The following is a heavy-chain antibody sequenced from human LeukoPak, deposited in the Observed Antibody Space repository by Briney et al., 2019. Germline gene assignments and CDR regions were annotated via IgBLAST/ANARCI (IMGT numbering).Heavy chain of an antibody. CDR1: GLTFYDYA. J-gene: IGHJ4*02. CDR2: ITWNSGSI. CDR3: AAGAGITRY. Sequence: GGSLRLSCAASGLTFYDYAMHGFGQAPGRGLEWVSGITWNSGSIAYADSVKGRITISRDNAKNSLYLQVNSLRSEDTALYYCAAGAGITRYWGQGTLVTVSS. D-gene: IGHD3-10*01. V-gene: IGHV3-9*01.